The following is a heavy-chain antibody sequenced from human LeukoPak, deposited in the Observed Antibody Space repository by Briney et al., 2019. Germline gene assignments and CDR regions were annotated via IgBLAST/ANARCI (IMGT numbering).Heavy chain of an antibody. D-gene: IGHD4-17*01. CDR2: IIPFFGTA. Sequence: GASVKVSCKTSGGTFNNSAISWVRQAPGQGLEWLGGIIPFFGTADYAQKFQGRVTITKDESTRTVYLELTILTSDDTAVYYCGRDVHGDYGSGWFDPWGQGTLVSVAS. CDR1: GGTFNNSA. CDR3: GRDVHGDYGSGWFDP. V-gene: IGHV1-69*05. J-gene: IGHJ5*02.